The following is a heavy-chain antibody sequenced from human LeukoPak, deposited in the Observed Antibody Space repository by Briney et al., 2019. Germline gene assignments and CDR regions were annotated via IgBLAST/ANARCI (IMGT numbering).Heavy chain of an antibody. D-gene: IGHD3-22*01. V-gene: IGHV1-2*04. CDR1: GYTFTGYY. Sequence: ASVKVSCKASGYTFTGYYMHWVRQAPGQGLEWMGWINPNSGGTNYAQKFQGWVTMTEDTSTDTAYMELSSLRSEDTAVYYCATSFHIIVVITTGAFDIWGQGTMVTVSS. J-gene: IGHJ3*02. CDR2: INPNSGGT. CDR3: ATSFHIIVVITTGAFDI.